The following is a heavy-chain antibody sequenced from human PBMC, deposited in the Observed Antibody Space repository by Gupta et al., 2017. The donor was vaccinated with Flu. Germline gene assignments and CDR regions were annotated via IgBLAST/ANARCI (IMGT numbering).Heavy chain of an antibody. Sequence: EVQLVESGGSLVQPGGSLRLSCAGSGFTFSSYWMHWVRQGPGKGLVWVSRINGPATSTSYADSVKGRFTVSRDNARNTLYLQMNSLGPEDTAVYYCARGGSGYDWGGYWGQGTLVTVSS. V-gene: IGHV3-74*01. CDR2: INGPATST. CDR1: GFTFSSYW. CDR3: ARGGSGYDWGGY. D-gene: IGHD5-12*01. J-gene: IGHJ4*02.